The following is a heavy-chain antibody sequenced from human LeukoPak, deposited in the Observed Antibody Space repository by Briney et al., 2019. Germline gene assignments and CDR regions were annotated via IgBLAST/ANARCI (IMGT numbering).Heavy chain of an antibody. V-gene: IGHV1-8*03. Sequence: ASVNVSCKASGYTFTSYDINWVRQATGQGLEWMGWMNPNSGNTGYAQKFQGRVTITRNTSISTAHMELSSLRSEDTAVYYCARHGGYSYGVDYWGQGTLVTVSS. D-gene: IGHD5-18*01. CDR3: ARHGGYSYGVDY. CDR1: GYTFTSYD. J-gene: IGHJ4*02. CDR2: MNPNSGNT.